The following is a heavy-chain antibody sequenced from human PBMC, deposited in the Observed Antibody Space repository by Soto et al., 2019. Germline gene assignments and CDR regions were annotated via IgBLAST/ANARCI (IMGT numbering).Heavy chain of an antibody. CDR2: MNPNSGNT. Sequence: GASVKVSCKASGYTFTSYDINWVRQATGQGLEWMGWMNPNSGNTGSAQKFQGRVTMTRNTSISTAYMELSSLRSEDTAVYYCARAPMQYSSASSWFDPWGKGTLVTVSS. V-gene: IGHV1-8*01. J-gene: IGHJ5*02. D-gene: IGHD6-6*01. CDR3: ARAPMQYSSASSWFDP. CDR1: GYTFTSYD.